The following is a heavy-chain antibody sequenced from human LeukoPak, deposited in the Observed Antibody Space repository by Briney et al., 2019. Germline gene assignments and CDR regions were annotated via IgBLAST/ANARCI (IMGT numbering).Heavy chain of an antibody. Sequence: SETLSLTCAIYGGSFSGYYWSWIRQPPGKGLEWIGEINHSASTNYNPSLKSRVTISVDAPKNQFSLKLSSVTAADTAVYYCARGGVGATTMPDWYFDLWGRGTLVTVSS. CDR3: ARGGVGATTMPDWYFDL. CDR1: GGSFSGYY. CDR2: INHSAST. J-gene: IGHJ2*01. V-gene: IGHV4-34*01. D-gene: IGHD1-26*01.